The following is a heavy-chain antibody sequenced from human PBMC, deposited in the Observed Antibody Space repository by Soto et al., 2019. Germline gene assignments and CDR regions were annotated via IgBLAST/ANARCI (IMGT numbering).Heavy chain of an antibody. D-gene: IGHD3-9*01. Sequence: PGGSLRLACAASAFIFSSYTMHWVRQAPGKGLEWVAVISYDGGNKYYADSVKGRFTISRDNAKNSLYLQMNSLRAEDTAVYYCARVAQYYDILTGPDAFDIWGHGTMVTVSS. CDR2: ISYDGGNK. V-gene: IGHV3-30-3*01. J-gene: IGHJ3*02. CDR3: ARVAQYYDILTGPDAFDI. CDR1: AFIFSSYT.